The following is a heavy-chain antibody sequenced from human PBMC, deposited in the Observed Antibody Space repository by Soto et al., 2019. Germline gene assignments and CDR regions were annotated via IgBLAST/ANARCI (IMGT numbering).Heavy chain of an antibody. CDR3: AKDYGGNSGLDY. CDR1: GFTFSSYG. Sequence: QVQLVESGGGVVQPGRSLRLSCAASGFTFSSYGMHWVRQAPGKGLEWVAVISYDGSNKYYADSVKGRFTISRDNSKNTLYLQMNSLRAEDTAVYYCAKDYGGNSGLDYWGQGTLVTVSS. J-gene: IGHJ4*02. V-gene: IGHV3-30*18. CDR2: ISYDGSNK. D-gene: IGHD4-17*01.